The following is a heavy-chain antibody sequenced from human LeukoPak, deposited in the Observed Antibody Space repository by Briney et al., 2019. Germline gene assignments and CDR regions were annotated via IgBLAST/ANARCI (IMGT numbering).Heavy chain of an antibody. J-gene: IGHJ4*02. D-gene: IGHD4/OR15-4a*01. CDR2: INSDGSST. CDR1: GFTFSSYW. V-gene: IGHV3-74*01. CDR3: GREPGDYGDHVEY. Sequence: GGSLRLSCAASGFTFSSYWMHWVRQAPGNGLVWVSRINSDGSSTSYADSVKGRFTISRDNAKNTLYLQMNSLRAEDTAVYYCGREPGDYGDHVEYWGQGTLVTVSS.